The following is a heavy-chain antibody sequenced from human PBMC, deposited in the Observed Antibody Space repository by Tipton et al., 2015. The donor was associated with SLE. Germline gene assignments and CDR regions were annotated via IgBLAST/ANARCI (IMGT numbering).Heavy chain of an antibody. V-gene: IGHV4-30-4*01. CDR3: ARGRKDYGDYYFDY. Sequence: TLSLTCTVSGGSISSGDYYWSWISQPPGKGLEWIGYIYYSGSTYYNPSLKSRVTISVDTSKNQFSLKLSSVTAADTAVYYCARGRKDYGDYYFDYWGQGTLVTVSS. CDR1: GGSISSGDYY. CDR2: IYYSGST. J-gene: IGHJ4*02. D-gene: IGHD4-17*01.